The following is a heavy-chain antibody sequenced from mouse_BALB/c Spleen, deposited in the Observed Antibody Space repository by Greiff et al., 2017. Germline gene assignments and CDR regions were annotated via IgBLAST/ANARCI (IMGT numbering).Heavy chain of an antibody. J-gene: IGHJ3*01. Sequence: VQLQQSGAELVRPGTSVKVSCKASGYAFTNYLLEWVKQRPGQGLEWIGVINPGSGGTNYNEKFKGKATLTADKSSSTAYMQLSSLTSDDSAVYFCARVGYDGAWFAYWGQGTLVTVSA. V-gene: IGHV1-54*01. D-gene: IGHD2-14*01. CDR1: GYAFTNYL. CDR3: ARVGYDGAWFAY. CDR2: INPGSGGT.